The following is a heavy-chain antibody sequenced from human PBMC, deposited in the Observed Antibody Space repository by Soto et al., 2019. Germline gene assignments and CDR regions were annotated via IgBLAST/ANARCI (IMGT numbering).Heavy chain of an antibody. D-gene: IGHD1-26*01. CDR3: ASSRGSPVPLDY. CDR1: GGSISSGGYS. V-gene: IGHV4-30-2*01. Sequence: QLQLQESGSGLVKPSQTLSLTCAVSGGSISSGGYSWSWIRQPPGKGLEWIGYIYHSGSTYYNPSLKSRVTISVDRSKNQFSPKLSSVSAADTAVSSGASSRGSPVPLDYWGQGTLVTVSS. J-gene: IGHJ4*02. CDR2: IYHSGST.